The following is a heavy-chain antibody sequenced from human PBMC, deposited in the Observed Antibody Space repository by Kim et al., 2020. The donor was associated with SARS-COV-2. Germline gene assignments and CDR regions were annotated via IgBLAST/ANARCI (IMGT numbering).Heavy chain of an antibody. CDR1: GFTFDDYA. J-gene: IGHJ4*02. CDR2: ISGDGGST. V-gene: IGHV3-43*02. CDR3: AKDGVEMATAYNLDY. D-gene: IGHD5-18*01. Sequence: GGSLRLSCAASGFTFDDYAMHWVRQAPGKGLEWVSLISGDGGSTYYADSVKGRFTISRDTSKNSLYLQMNSLRTEDTALYYCAKDGVEMATAYNLDYWGQGTLVTVSS.